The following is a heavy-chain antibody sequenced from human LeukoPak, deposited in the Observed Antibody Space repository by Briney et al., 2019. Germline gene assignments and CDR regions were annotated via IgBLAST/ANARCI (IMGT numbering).Heavy chain of an antibody. CDR3: ARGLRPHCSSTSCYDYYMDV. CDR2: MNPNSGNT. V-gene: IGHV1-8*03. Sequence: ASVKVSCKASGYTFTSYDINWVRQATGQGLEWMGWMNPNSGNTGYAQKFQGRVTITRNTSISTAYMELSSLRSEDTAVYYCARGLRPHCSSTSCYDYYMDVWGKGTTVTASS. D-gene: IGHD2-2*01. CDR1: GYTFTSYD. J-gene: IGHJ6*03.